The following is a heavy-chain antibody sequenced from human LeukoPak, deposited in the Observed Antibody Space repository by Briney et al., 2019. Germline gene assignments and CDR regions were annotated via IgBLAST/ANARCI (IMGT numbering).Heavy chain of an antibody. Sequence: ASVKVSCKASGGTFSSYAISWVRQAPGQGLEWMGGIIPIFGTANYAQKFQGRVTITADKSTSTAYMELSSLRSEDTAVYYCTRVAYYDILTGDYYYYMDVWGKGTTVTVSS. J-gene: IGHJ6*03. CDR1: GGTFSSYA. CDR3: TRVAYYDILTGDYYYYMDV. CDR2: IIPIFGTA. D-gene: IGHD3-9*01. V-gene: IGHV1-69*06.